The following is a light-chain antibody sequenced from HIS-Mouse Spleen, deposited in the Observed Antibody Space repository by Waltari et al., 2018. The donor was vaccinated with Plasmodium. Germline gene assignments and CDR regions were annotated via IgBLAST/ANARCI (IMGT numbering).Light chain of an antibody. CDR1: ALPKKY. V-gene: IGLV3-10*01. J-gene: IGLJ3*02. CDR2: EDS. Sequence: SYELTQPPSVSVSPGQTARITCSGDALPKKYAYWYQQKSGQAPVLVIYEDSKRPSGIPCRFASSSSGTMATLTISGAQVEDEADYYCYSTDSSGNHRVFGGGTKLTVL. CDR3: YSTDSSGNHRV.